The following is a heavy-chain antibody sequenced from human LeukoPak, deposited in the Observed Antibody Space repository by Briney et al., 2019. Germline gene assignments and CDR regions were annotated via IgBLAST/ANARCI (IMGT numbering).Heavy chain of an antibody. Sequence: GGSLRLSCPASGFTFNNYAMIRVRQAPGKGLEWVSRISGSGGSTYYADSVKGRSRISRDNSKNTLYLQMNGLRVDDTAVYYCAKGVQWAVPGSCLDSWGLGTLVTVSS. CDR2: ISGSGGST. CDR3: AKGVQWAVPGSCLDS. J-gene: IGHJ4*02. D-gene: IGHD6-19*01. CDR1: GFTFNNYA. V-gene: IGHV3-23*01.